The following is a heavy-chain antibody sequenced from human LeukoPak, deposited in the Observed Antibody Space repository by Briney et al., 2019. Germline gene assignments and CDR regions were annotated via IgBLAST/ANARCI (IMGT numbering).Heavy chain of an antibody. J-gene: IGHJ4*02. D-gene: IGHD1-26*01. Sequence: GGSLRLSCAASGFTFSSYGMSWVRQAPGKGLEWVSSISASGGSTYYADSLKGRFTISRDNSKNTLYLQMNSLRAEDTAVYYCAILTQTYSGSHPVDYWGQGTLVTVSS. V-gene: IGHV3-23*01. CDR1: GFTFSSYG. CDR3: AILTQTYSGSHPVDY. CDR2: ISASGGST.